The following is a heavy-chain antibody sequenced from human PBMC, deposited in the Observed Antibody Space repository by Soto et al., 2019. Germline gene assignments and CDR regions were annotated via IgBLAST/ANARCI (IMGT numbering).Heavy chain of an antibody. V-gene: IGHV3-53*01. CDR2: IYSGGST. CDR1: GLTLSNYW. D-gene: IGHD3-16*01. Sequence: PGGSLRLSCAASGLTLSNYWMHWVRQAPGKGLEWVSVIYSGGSTYYADSVKGRFTISRDNSKNTLYLQMNSLRAEDTAVYYCARDYTYWGQGTLVTVSS. J-gene: IGHJ4*02. CDR3: ARDYTY.